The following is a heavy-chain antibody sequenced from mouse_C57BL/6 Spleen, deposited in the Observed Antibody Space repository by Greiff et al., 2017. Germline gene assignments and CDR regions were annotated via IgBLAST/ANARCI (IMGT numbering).Heavy chain of an antibody. V-gene: IGHV1-18*01. CDR2: INPNNGGT. D-gene: IGHD5-5*01. Sequence: EVQLVESGPELVKPGASVKIPCKASGYTFTDYNMDWVKQSHGKSLEWIGDINPNNGGTIYNQKFKGKATLTVDKSSSTAYMELRSLTSEDTAVYYCARKPTFRNYWYFDVWGTGTTVTVSS. CDR3: ARKPTFRNYWYFDV. CDR1: GYTFTDYN. J-gene: IGHJ1*03.